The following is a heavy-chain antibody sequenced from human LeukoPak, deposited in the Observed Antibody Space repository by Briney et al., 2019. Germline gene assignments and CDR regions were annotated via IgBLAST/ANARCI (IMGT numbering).Heavy chain of an antibody. CDR2: IKQDGSEK. Sequence: GGSLRLSCAASGFTFSSYWMSWVRQAPGKGLEWVANIKQDGSEKYHVDSVKGRFTISRDNAKNSLYLQMNGLRVEDTAVYFCARARGSYSFDYWGQGTLVTVSS. CDR3: ARARGSYSFDY. CDR1: GFTFSSYW. V-gene: IGHV3-7*03. D-gene: IGHD1-26*01. J-gene: IGHJ4*02.